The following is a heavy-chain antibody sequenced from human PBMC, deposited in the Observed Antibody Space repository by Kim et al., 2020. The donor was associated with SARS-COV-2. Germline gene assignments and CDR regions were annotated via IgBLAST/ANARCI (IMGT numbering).Heavy chain of an antibody. Sequence: GGSLRLSCAASGFTFDDYAMHWVRQAPGKGLEWVSGISWNSGSIGYADSVKGRFTISRDNAKNSLYLQMNSLRAEDTALYYCATPGVAADYYYYYGMDVWGQGTTVTVSS. J-gene: IGHJ6*02. CDR3: ATPGVAADYYYYYGMDV. CDR2: ISWNSGSI. V-gene: IGHV3-9*01. D-gene: IGHD6-13*01. CDR1: GFTFDDYA.